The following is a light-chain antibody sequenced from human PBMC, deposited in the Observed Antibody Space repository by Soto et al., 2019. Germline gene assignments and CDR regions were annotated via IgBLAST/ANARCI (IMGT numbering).Light chain of an antibody. CDR2: AAS. J-gene: IGKJ4*01. V-gene: IGKV1-27*01. CDR1: QGIGIY. CDR3: QKYNSAPLT. Sequence: DIQMTQPPSSLSASFGDRVTMTCRASQGIGIYLAWFQQRPGNTPKLLIYAASTLQSGVPSRFSGSGSGTDFTRTISSLQPEDVATYYCQKYNSAPLTFGGGTRVEIK.